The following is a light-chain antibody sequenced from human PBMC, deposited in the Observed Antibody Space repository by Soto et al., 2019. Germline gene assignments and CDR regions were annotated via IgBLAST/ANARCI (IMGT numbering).Light chain of an antibody. CDR1: QSISTL. CDR2: DAS. CDR3: HQYSSYKWT. J-gene: IGKJ1*01. Sequence: DIQMTQSPSTLSPSVGDRVTITCRASQSISTLLAWFQQKPGKAPKLLMYDASTLESGVPSRFSGSGSGTEFTLTISSLQPDDFATYHCHQYSSYKWTFGQGTKVEIK. V-gene: IGKV1-5*01.